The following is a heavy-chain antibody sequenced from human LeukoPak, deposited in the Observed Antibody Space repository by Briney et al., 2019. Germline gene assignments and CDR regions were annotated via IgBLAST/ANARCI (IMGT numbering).Heavy chain of an antibody. Sequence: GGSLRLSCAASGFTFSNYAMSWVRQAPGKGLEWVSAISGSGGSTYYADSVEGRFTISRDNSKNTLYLQMNSLRAEDTAVYYCARATTYDILTGYFDYWGQGTLVTVSS. D-gene: IGHD3-9*01. J-gene: IGHJ4*02. CDR1: GFTFSNYA. CDR2: ISGSGGST. V-gene: IGHV3-23*01. CDR3: ARATTYDILTGYFDY.